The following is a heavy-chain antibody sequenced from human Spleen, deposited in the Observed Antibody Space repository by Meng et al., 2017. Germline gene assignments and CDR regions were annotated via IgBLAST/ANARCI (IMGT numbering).Heavy chain of an antibody. CDR2: INHSGGT. V-gene: IGHV4-34*01. CDR1: GGSLSGSY. D-gene: IGHD4-11*01. CDR3: ARGPTTMAHDFDY. Sequence: QVRGTRGGPGFVRPSETLSLTWGFFGGSLSGSYWSGIRQPPGKGLEWIGDINHSGGTNYNPSLKSRVTISVDTSKNQFSLKLTSVTAADTAVYYCARGPTTMAHDFDYWGQGTLVTVSS. J-gene: IGHJ4*02.